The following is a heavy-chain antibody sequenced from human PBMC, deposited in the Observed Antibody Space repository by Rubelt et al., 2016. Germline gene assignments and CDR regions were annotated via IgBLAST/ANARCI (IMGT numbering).Heavy chain of an antibody. CDR2: MSSHGGHK. V-gene: IGHV3-30*03. Sequence: GGSLRLSCVASGFSFTTSGMHWVRQSPGKGLEWLAAMSSHGGHKYYGGSVKGRFTISRDNAKKSLYLQMNSLRAEDTAVYYCTTAEIRIGVVNVRGDAFNIWGQGTTVTVSS. D-gene: IGHD3-22*01. CDR3: TTAEIRIGVVNVRGDAFNI. CDR1: GFSFTTSG. J-gene: IGHJ3*02.